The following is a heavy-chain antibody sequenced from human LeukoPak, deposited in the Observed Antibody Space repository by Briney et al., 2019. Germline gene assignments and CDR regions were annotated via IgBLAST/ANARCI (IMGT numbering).Heavy chain of an antibody. Sequence: ASVNVSCKASGYTFTGYYIHWVRQAPGQGLEWMGWINPNSGDTNSAQKFQGRVTMTRDTSISTAYMELSRLRSDDTAVYYCARGSVLRYFDWLFYYYYMDVWGKGTTVTVSS. J-gene: IGHJ6*03. V-gene: IGHV1-2*02. CDR3: ARGSVLRYFDWLFYYYYMDV. CDR1: GYTFTGYY. CDR2: INPNSGDT. D-gene: IGHD3-9*01.